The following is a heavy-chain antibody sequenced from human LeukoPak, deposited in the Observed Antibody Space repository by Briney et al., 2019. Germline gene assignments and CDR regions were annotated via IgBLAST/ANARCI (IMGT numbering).Heavy chain of an antibody. Sequence: PSETLSLTCTVSGGSISSYYWSWIRQPPGKGLERIGYIYYSGSTNYNPSLKSRVTISVDTSKNQFSLKLSSVTAADTAVYYCASGYCSGGSCYPYYYGMDVWGQGTTVTVSS. CDR3: ASGYCSGGSCYPYYYGMDV. V-gene: IGHV4-59*01. J-gene: IGHJ6*02. D-gene: IGHD2-15*01. CDR1: GGSISSYY. CDR2: IYYSGST.